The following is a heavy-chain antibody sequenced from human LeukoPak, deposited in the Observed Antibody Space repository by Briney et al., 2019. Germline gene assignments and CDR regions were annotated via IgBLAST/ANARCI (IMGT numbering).Heavy chain of an antibody. CDR3: AKEPLPYYSSSYFDD. D-gene: IGHD6-13*01. Sequence: PGGSLRLSCAASGFTFSSYGMHWVRQAPGKGLEWVAFIRYDGSNKYYADSVKGRFTISRDNSKNTLYLQMNSLRAEDTAVYYCAKEPLPYYSSSYFDDWGQGTLVTVSS. CDR1: GFTFSSYG. CDR2: IRYDGSNK. J-gene: IGHJ4*02. V-gene: IGHV3-30*02.